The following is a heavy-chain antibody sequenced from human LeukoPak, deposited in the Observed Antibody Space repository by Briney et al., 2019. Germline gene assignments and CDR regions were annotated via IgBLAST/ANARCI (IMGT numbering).Heavy chain of an antibody. V-gene: IGHV1-18*01. CDR1: GYTFTSYG. D-gene: IGHD2-2*01. CDR3: ARDTSFRYCSSTSCYGKTYYYGMDV. CDR2: ISAYNGNT. Sequence: ASVKVSCKASGYTFTSYGISWVRQAPGQGLEWMGWISAYNGNTNYAQKLQGRVTMTTDTSTSTAYMELRSLRSDGTAVYYCARDTSFRYCSSTSCYGKTYYYGMDVWGQGTTVTVSS. J-gene: IGHJ6*02.